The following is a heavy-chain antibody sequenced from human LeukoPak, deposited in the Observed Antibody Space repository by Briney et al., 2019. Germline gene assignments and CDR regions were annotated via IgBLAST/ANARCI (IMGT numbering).Heavy chain of an antibody. V-gene: IGHV3-43D*03. D-gene: IGHD6-13*01. CDR3: VKDSAAAGMCDPFDY. CDR1: SFTFDDYA. Sequence: TGGSLRLSCAASSFTFDDYAMHWVRQAPGNGLEGVFLITWDGGSTYYRVSVKGRFTISRDNSKNSLFLQMNSLRPEDTALYYCVKDSAAAGMCDPFDYWGEGTLVTVSS. CDR2: ITWDGGST. J-gene: IGHJ4*02.